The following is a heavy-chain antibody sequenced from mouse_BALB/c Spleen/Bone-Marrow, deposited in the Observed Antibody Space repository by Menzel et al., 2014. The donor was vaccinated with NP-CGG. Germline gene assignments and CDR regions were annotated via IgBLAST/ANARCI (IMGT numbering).Heavy chain of an antibody. J-gene: IGHJ2*01. CDR3: ARGGLGLDY. D-gene: IGHD3-3*01. CDR2: IYPGDGDT. CDR1: GYAFSSSW. Sequence: QVQLQQSGPELVKPGASVKISCKASGYAFSSSWMNWVKQRPGQGLEWIGRIYPGDGDTNYNGKFKGKATLTADKSSSSAYMQLSSLTSVDSAVYFCARGGLGLDYWGQGTPLTVSS. V-gene: IGHV1-82*01.